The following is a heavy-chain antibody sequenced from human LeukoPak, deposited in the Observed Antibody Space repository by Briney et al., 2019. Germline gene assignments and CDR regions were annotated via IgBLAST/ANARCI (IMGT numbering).Heavy chain of an antibody. Sequence: PGGSLRLSCAASGRYWMHWVRQAPGKGLVWVSHINSDGSWTSYADSVKGRFTISRDNAKNSLYLQMNSLRVEDTAFYYCAKDNRRHYTSGPNPDSLHWGQGALVTVSS. CDR1: GRYW. V-gene: IGHV3-74*01. D-gene: IGHD6-19*01. CDR3: AKDNRRHYTSGPNPDSLH. CDR2: INSDGSWT. J-gene: IGHJ4*02.